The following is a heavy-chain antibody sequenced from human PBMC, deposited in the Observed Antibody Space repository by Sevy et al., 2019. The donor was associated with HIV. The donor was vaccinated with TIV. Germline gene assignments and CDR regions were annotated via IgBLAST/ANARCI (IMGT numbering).Heavy chain of an antibody. V-gene: IGHV1-46*01. Sequence: ASVKVSCKASGYTYTSYYMHWVRRAPGQGLEWMGIINPSGGSTSYAQKFQGRVTMTRDTSTSTVYMELSSLRSEDTAVYYCARAVSASTAAAGIPSFYYGMDVWGQGTTVTVSS. CDR1: GYTYTSYY. D-gene: IGHD6-13*01. CDR2: INPSGGST. J-gene: IGHJ6*02. CDR3: ARAVSASTAAAGIPSFYYGMDV.